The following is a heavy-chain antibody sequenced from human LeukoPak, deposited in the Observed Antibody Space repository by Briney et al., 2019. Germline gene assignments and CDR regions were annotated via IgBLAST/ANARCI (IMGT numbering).Heavy chain of an antibody. D-gene: IGHD3-10*01. CDR3: AKWREGTMVYFDY. CDR2: ISGSGHNT. J-gene: IGHJ4*02. V-gene: IGHV3-23*01. Sequence: GESLRLSCAASGFTFSSYAMTCVRQAPGKGLEWVSAISGSGHNTYYADSVKGRFTISRDNSKNTVYLQMNRLRAEDTALYYCAKWREGTMVYFDYWGQGTLVTVSS. CDR1: GFTFSSYA.